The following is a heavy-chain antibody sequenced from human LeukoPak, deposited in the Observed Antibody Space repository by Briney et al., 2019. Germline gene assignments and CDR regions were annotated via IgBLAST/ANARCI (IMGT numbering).Heavy chain of an antibody. CDR3: ARTSGSRYAYDDY. Sequence: SETLSLTCTVSGGSISSSSYYWGWVRQPPGKGLEYIGTIFFVGDTYYNPSLESRLTISVDTSKNQFSLKLRSVTAADSAVYYCARTSGSRYAYDDYWGQGTLVTVSS. V-gene: IGHV4-39*01. CDR2: IFFVGDT. D-gene: IGHD6-13*01. CDR1: GGSISSSSYY. J-gene: IGHJ4*02.